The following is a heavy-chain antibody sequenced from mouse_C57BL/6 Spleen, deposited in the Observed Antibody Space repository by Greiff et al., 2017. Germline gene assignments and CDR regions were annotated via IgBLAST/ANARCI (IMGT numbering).Heavy chain of an antibody. J-gene: IGHJ2*01. D-gene: IGHD1-1*01. CDR1: GFTFSSYA. V-gene: IGHV5-4*03. CDR2: ISDGGSYT. CDR3: ARFTTVVATGYFDY. Sequence: EVNLVESGGGLVKPGGSLKLSCAASGFTFSSYAMSWVRQTPEKRLEWVATISDGGSYTYYPDNVKGRFTISRDNAKNNLYLQMSHLKSEDTAMYYCARFTTVVATGYFDYWGQGTTLTVSS.